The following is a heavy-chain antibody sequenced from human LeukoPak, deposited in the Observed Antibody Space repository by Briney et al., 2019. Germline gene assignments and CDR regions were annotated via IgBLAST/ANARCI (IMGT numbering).Heavy chain of an antibody. CDR1: GGSISSYY. CDR3: AREAYYYDSSGGRNFDY. J-gene: IGHJ4*02. Sequence: SETLSLACTVSGGSISSYYWSWIRQPPGKGLEWIGYIYYSGSTNYNPSLKSRVTISVDTSKNQFSLKLSSVTAADTAVYYCAREAYYYDSSGGRNFDYWGQGTLVTVSS. D-gene: IGHD3-22*01. V-gene: IGHV4-59*01. CDR2: IYYSGST.